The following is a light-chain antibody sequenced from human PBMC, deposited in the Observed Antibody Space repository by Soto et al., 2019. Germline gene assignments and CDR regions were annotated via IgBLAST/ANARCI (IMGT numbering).Light chain of an antibody. CDR1: LNINNS. V-gene: IGKV1-39*01. J-gene: IGKJ1*01. Sequence: EIQMTQSPSSLSASVGDRVTITCRARLNINNSFNLYQHQPWKGPKLIIFAASNLQSGVPSRFRGSGSGTDFTLTISSLQPKDFATYYCHQSYTFPETFGPGTKVEIK. CDR3: HQSYTFPET. CDR2: AAS.